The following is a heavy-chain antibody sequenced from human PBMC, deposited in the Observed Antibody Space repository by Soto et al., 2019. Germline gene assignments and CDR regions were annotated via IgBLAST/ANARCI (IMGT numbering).Heavy chain of an antibody. D-gene: IGHD3-10*01. CDR2: INPSGGST. J-gene: IGHJ6*02. CDR1: GYTFTSYY. V-gene: IGHV1-46*03. CDR3: ARDGWFGESLGGMDV. Sequence: QVRLVQSGAEVKKPGASVKVSCKASGYTFTSYYMHWVRQAPGQGLEWMGIINPSGGSTSYAQKFQGRVTMTRDTSTSTVYMELSSLRSEDTAVYYCARDGWFGESLGGMDVWGQGTTVTVSS.